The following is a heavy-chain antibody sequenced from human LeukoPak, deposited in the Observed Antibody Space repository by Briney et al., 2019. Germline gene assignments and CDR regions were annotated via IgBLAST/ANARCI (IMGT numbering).Heavy chain of an antibody. D-gene: IGHD3-22*01. V-gene: IGHV3-23*01. Sequence: TGGSLRLSCAASGFPFTNYAMSWVRQPPGKGLEWVSAISSSGAITYYADPVKGRFTISRDNSKNTLYLQMNSLRAEDTAVYYCARGTMDGGQYYYDSSGGQGTLVTVSS. J-gene: IGHJ4*02. CDR1: GFPFTNYA. CDR3: ARGTMDGGQYYYDSS. CDR2: ISSSGAIT.